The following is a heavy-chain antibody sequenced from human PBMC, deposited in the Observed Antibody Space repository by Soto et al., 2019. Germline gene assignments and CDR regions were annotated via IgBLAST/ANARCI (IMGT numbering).Heavy chain of an antibody. D-gene: IGHD3-10*01. CDR2: IYYSGST. Sequence: SETLSLTCTVSGGSISSYYWSWIRQPPGKGLGWIGYIYYSGSTNYNPSLKSRVTISVDTSKNQFSLKLSSVTAADTAVYYCARDTPLLWSPPGMDVWGQGTTVTVSS. V-gene: IGHV4-59*12. J-gene: IGHJ6*02. CDR3: ARDTPLLWSPPGMDV. CDR1: GGSISSYY.